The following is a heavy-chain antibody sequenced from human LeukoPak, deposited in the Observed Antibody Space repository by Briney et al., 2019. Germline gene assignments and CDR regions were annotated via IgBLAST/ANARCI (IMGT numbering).Heavy chain of an antibody. Sequence: GGSLRLSCAASGFTFSSYSMNWVRQAPGKGLEWVSSISSSSSYIYYADSVKGRFTISRDNSKNSLYLQMNSLRAEDTALYYCAKDIAPYYYDSGGYLPLDYWGQGTLVTVSS. J-gene: IGHJ4*02. CDR1: GFTFSSYS. V-gene: IGHV3-21*04. D-gene: IGHD3-22*01. CDR2: ISSSSSYI. CDR3: AKDIAPYYYDSGGYLPLDY.